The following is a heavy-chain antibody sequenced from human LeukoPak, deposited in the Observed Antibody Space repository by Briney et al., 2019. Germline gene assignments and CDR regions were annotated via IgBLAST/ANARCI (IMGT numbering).Heavy chain of an antibody. CDR1: GYTFTSYG. D-gene: IGHD3-9*01. Sequence: ASVKVSCKASGYTFTSYGISWVRQAPGQGLEWMGWISAYNGNTNYAQKLQGRVTMTTDTSTSTAYMELSSLRSEDTAVYYCAREGTWYYDILTGRNWFDPWGQGTLVTVSS. J-gene: IGHJ5*02. CDR3: AREGTWYYDILTGRNWFDP. V-gene: IGHV1-18*01. CDR2: ISAYNGNT.